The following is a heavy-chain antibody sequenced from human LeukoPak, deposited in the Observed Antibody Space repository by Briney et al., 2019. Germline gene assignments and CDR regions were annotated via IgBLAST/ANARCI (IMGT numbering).Heavy chain of an antibody. V-gene: IGHV1-46*01. CDR3: AREAPPDAGTDTTTFDY. J-gene: IGHJ4*02. D-gene: IGHD6-13*01. Sequence: ASVKVSCKASGYTFTSYYMHWVRQAPGQGLEWMGIINPSGGSTSYAQKFQGRVTMTRDTSTSTVYMELSSLRSEDTAVYYCAREAPPDAGTDTTTFDYWGQGTLVTVSS. CDR2: INPSGGST. CDR1: GYTFTSYY.